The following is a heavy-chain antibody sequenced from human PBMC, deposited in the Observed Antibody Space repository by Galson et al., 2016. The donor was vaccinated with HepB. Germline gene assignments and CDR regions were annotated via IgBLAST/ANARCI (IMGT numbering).Heavy chain of an antibody. V-gene: IGHV3-30-3*01. D-gene: IGHD1-26*01. Sequence: SLRLSCAASGFTFSSYAMHWVRQAPGKGLEWVAVISYDGSNKYYADSVKGRFTISRDNSKNTLYLQMNSFHQAPIGLPPGALLQEHLWG. J-gene: IGHJ6*01. CDR1: GFTFSSYA. CDR2: ISYDGSNK. CDR3: ALLQEHL.